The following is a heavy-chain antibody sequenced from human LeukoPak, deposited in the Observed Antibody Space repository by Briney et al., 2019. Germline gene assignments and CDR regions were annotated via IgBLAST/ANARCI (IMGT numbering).Heavy chain of an antibody. CDR2: ISSSSSTI. CDR3: AREGSSSWYVDY. D-gene: IGHD6-13*01. J-gene: IGHJ4*02. CDR1: GFTFSSYS. Sequence: GGSLRLSCAASGFTFSSYSMNWVRQAPGKGLEWASYISSSSSTIYYADSVKGRFTISRDNAKNSLYLQMNSLRAEDTAVYYCAREGSSSWYVDYWGQGTLVTVSS. V-gene: IGHV3-48*04.